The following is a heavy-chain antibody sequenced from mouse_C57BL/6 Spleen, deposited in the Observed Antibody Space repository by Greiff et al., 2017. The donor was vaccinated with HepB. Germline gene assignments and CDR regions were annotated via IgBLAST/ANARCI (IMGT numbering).Heavy chain of an antibody. CDR3: TREGGYDGYFAY. CDR1: GFTFSSYA. V-gene: IGHV5-9-1*02. D-gene: IGHD2-3*01. CDR2: ISSGGDYI. J-gene: IGHJ3*01. Sequence: DVMLVESGEGLVKPGGSLKLSCAASGFTFSSYAMSWVRQTPEKRLEWVAYISSGGDYIYYADTVKGRFTISRDNARNTLYLQMSSLKSEDTAMYYCTREGGYDGYFAYWGQGTLVTVSA.